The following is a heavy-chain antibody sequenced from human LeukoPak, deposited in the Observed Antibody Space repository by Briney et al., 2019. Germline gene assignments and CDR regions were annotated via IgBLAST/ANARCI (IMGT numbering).Heavy chain of an antibody. CDR2: ISSSSSYI. V-gene: IGHV3-21*01. CDR3: ARDLEGGFDY. Sequence: GGSLRLSCAASGFTFSTYTMNCVRQAPGKGLEWVSSISSSSSYIYYTDSLKGRFTISRDNAKNSLYLQMNSLRAEDTAVYYCARDLEGGFDYWGQGTLVTVSS. J-gene: IGHJ4*02. D-gene: IGHD3-16*01. CDR1: GFTFSTYT.